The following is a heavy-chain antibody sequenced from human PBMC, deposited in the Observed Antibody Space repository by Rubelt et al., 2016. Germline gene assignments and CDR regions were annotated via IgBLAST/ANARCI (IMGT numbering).Heavy chain of an antibody. J-gene: IGHJ4*02. CDR3: AREITPADLD. CDR1: GFTFSSYA. D-gene: IGHD2-2*01. V-gene: IGHV3-30*04. CDR2: ISYDGSNK. Sequence: QVQLVESGGGVVQPGRSLRLSCAASGFTFSSYAMHWVRQAPGTGLEWVAVISYDGSNKYYADSVKGRFTISRDNSKNTLDLQRNSLGAEDTAVYYCAREITPADLDWGQGTLVTVSS.